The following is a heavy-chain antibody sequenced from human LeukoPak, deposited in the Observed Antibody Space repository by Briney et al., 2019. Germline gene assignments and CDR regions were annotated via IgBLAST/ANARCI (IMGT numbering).Heavy chain of an antibody. CDR3: GGIVVGTAIRGGGVDY. J-gene: IGHJ4*02. D-gene: IGHD2-21*02. Sequence: PGGSLRLSCAASGFTFSSYAMSWVRQAPGKGLEWVSAISGSGGSTYYADSVKGRFTISRDNSKNTLYLQMNSLRAEDTAVYYGGGIVVGTAIRGGGVDYWGQGTLVTVSS. CDR2: ISGSGGST. V-gene: IGHV3-23*01. CDR1: GFTFSSYA.